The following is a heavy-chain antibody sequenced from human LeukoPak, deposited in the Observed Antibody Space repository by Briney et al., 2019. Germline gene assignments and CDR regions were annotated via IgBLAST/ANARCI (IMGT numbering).Heavy chain of an antibody. CDR2: RLSGRNT. CDR1: GFTVSSNY. D-gene: IGHD5-24*01. V-gene: IGHV3-53*01. J-gene: IGHJ4*02. CDR3: ARDPDGYNGIYFDY. Sequence: GGSLRLSCAASGFTVSSNYMSWVRQAPGQGLEWVSTVRLSGRNTYYTDSVFYADSVKGRFTISRDNSKNTVYLQMTGLRADDTAVYYCARDPDGYNGIYFDYWGQGTLVAVSS.